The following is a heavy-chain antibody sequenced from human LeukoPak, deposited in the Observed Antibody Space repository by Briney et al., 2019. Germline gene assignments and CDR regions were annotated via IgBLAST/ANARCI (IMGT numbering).Heavy chain of an antibody. D-gene: IGHD4-23*01. CDR1: GGTFSSYA. CDR2: IIPIFGTA. J-gene: IGHJ5*02. CDR3: ARDNSVEDTAWWFDP. Sequence: GASVKVSCKASGGTFSSYAISWVRQVPRQGLEWMGGIIPIFGTANYAQKFRGRVTITADKSTRTAYMELSSLRSEDTAVYYCARDNSVEDTAWWFDPWGQGILVTVSS. V-gene: IGHV1-69*06.